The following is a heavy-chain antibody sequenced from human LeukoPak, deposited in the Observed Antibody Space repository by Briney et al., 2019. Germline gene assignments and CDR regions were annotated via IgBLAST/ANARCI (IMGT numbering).Heavy chain of an antibody. V-gene: IGHV3-48*01. CDR1: GFTFSSYS. Sequence: GGSLRLSCAASGFTFSSYSMNWVRQAPGKGLEWVSYISSSSSTIYYADSVEGRFTISRDNGKNSLYLQMNSLRAEDTAVYYCASQLGDASDIWGQGTMVTVSS. D-gene: IGHD6-13*01. CDR3: ASQLGDASDI. CDR2: ISSSSSTI. J-gene: IGHJ3*02.